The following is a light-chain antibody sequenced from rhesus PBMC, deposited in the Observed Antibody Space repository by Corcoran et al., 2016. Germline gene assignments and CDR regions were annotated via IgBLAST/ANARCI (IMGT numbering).Light chain of an antibody. V-gene: IGKV1S12*01. CDR3: QHYYDNPLT. Sequence: QMTQSPSALSASVGDRVTISCRASHNIYSNLAWYQQKPGKAPKLLIYAASRLQTGIPFRFSGSGSGTDFTLTISSLQPEDSAAYYCQHYYDNPLTFGGGTKVDLK. CDR2: AAS. J-gene: IGKJ4*01. CDR1: HNIYSN.